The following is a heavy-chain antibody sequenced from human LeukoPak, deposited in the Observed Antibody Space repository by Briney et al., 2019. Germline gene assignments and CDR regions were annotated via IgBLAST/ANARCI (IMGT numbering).Heavy chain of an antibody. J-gene: IGHJ4*02. D-gene: IGHD6-6*01. Sequence: PSQTLSLTCTVSGGSISSGSYYWSWIRQPAGKGLEWIGYIYYSGTTYYNPSLKSRVTISVDTSKNHFSLKMRSVTAADTAVYYCARWASSSSLFDSWGQGTLVTVSS. CDR3: ARWASSSSLFDS. V-gene: IGHV4-61*10. CDR2: IYYSGTT. CDR1: GGSISSGSYY.